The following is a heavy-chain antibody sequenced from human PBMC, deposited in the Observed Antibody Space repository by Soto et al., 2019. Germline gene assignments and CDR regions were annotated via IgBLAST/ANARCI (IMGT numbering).Heavy chain of an antibody. J-gene: IGHJ3*02. V-gene: IGHV3-11*01. CDR2: ITYNGDTI. D-gene: IGHD3-16*01. Sequence: QVQLVESGGGLVKPGGSLRLSCAASGFTFSDYYMTWIRQAPGKGLEWLSYITYNGDTIYYADCVKGRFTISRDNAHNSLYLERNSLRGEDTAIYYCARLRPTNTGGTFDIWGQGTMVTVSS. CDR1: GFTFSDYY. CDR3: ARLRPTNTGGTFDI.